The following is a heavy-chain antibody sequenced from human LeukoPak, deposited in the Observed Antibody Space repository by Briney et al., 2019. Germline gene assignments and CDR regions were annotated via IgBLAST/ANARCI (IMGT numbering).Heavy chain of an antibody. V-gene: IGHV4-38-2*02. CDR1: GYSISTGYY. CDR2: IYHSGST. J-gene: IGHJ4*02. CDR3: ARGTQNVLRFLEWYLPFDY. D-gene: IGHD3-3*01. Sequence: PSETLSLTCTVSGYSISTGYYWGWIRQPPGKGLGWIGSIYHSGSTYYNPSLKSRVTISVDTSKNQFSLKLSSVTAADTAVYYCARGTQNVLRFLEWYLPFDYWGQGTLVTVSS.